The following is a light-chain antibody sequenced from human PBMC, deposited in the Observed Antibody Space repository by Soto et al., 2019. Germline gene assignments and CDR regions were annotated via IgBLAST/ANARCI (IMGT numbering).Light chain of an antibody. CDR2: DAS. V-gene: IGLV2-11*01. CDR3: CSYAGSYTFV. CDR1: SSDVGGYNY. Sequence: QSVLTQPRSVSGSPGQSVTISCTGTSSDVGGYNYVSWYQQHPGKAPKLMIYDASKRPSGVPDRFSGSKSGNTASLTISGLQADDEADYYCCSYAGSYTFVFGTGTKVTVL. J-gene: IGLJ1*01.